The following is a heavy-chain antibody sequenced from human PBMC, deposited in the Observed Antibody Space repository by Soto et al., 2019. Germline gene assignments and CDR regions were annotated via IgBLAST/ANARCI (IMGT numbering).Heavy chain of an antibody. V-gene: IGHV4-31*03. J-gene: IGHJ3*02. CDR2: IYYSGST. CDR3: ARASLEREEPAFDI. CDR1: GGSISSGGYY. D-gene: IGHD1-1*01. Sequence: QVQLQESGPGLVKPSQTLSLTCTVSGGSISSGGYYWSWIRQHPGKGLEWIGYIYYSGSTYYNPSLKSRVTISVDTSKNQCSLKLSSVTAADTAVYYCARASLEREEPAFDIWGQGTMVTVSS.